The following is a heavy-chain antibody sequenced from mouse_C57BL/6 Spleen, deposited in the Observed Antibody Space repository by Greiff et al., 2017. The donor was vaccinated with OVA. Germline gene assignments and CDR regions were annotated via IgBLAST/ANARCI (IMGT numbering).Heavy chain of an antibody. CDR2: ISSGSSTI. V-gene: IGHV5-17*01. Sequence: EVHLVESGGGLVKPGGSLKLSCAASGFTFSDYGMHWVRQAPEKGLEWVAYISSGSSTIYYADTVKGRFTISRDNAKNTLFLQMTSLRSEDTAMYYCARQDYDEFAYWGQGTLVTVSA. CDR1: GFTFSDYG. D-gene: IGHD2-4*01. J-gene: IGHJ3*01. CDR3: ARQDYDEFAY.